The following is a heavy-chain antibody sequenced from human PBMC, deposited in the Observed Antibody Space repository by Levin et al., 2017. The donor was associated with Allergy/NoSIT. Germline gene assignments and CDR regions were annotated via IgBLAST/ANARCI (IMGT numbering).Heavy chain of an antibody. Sequence: SQTLSLTCAVSGYSISSGYYWGWIRQPPGKGLEWIGSIYHSGSTYYNPSLKSRVTISVDTSKNQFSLKLSSVTAADTAVYYCARDGGRTIFGVVISTNWFDPWGQGTLVTVSS. D-gene: IGHD3-3*01. CDR2: IYHSGST. CDR1: GYSISSGYY. CDR3: ARDGGRTIFGVVISTNWFDP. V-gene: IGHV4-38-2*02. J-gene: IGHJ5*02.